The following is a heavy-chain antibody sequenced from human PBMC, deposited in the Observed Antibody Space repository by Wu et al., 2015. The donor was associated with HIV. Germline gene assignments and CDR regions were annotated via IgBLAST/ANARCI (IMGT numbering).Heavy chain of an antibody. Sequence: GLLKPRDPVPHLRCLCGSVQWLLLELDPPAPTGRGVEWIGEINHSGSTNYNPSLKSRVTISVDTSKNQFSLKLSSVTAADTAVYYCASSSVTREPYGMDVWGQGTTVTVSS. CDR3: ASSSVTREPYGMDV. V-gene: IGHV4-34*01. CDR1: GSVQWLL. D-gene: IGHD7-27*01. CDR2: INHSGST. J-gene: IGHJ6*02.